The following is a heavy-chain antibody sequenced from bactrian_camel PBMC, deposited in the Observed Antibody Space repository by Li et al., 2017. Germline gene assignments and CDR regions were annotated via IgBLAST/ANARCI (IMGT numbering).Heavy chain of an antibody. V-gene: IGHV3S54*01. D-gene: IGHD1*01. CDR3: ARDPTSWRVSSLADSEYPQ. CDR2: IYTGDGER. CDR1: GYTFNHNC. J-gene: IGHJ4*01. Sequence: QVQLVESGGASVQAGGSLRLSCAASGYTFNHNCMGWVRQGPGKQREVVASIYTGDGERMYTDSVKGRFTISRDNAKNLVDLQMNNLEPEDTAMYYCARDPTSWRVSSLADSEYPQWGQGTQVTVS.